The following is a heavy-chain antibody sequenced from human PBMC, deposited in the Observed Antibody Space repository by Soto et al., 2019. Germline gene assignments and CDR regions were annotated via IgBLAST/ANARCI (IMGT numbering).Heavy chain of an antibody. CDR1: GFTFSSYA. J-gene: IGHJ4*02. Sequence: QVQLVESGGGVVQPGRSLRLSCAASGFTFSSYAMHWVRQAPGKGLEWVAVISYDGSNKYYADSVKGRFTISRDNSKNTLYLQMNSLRAEDTAVYYXARAXGGVXXYXXSLFGYWGXGTLVTVSS. CDR2: ISYDGSNK. CDR3: ARAXGGVXXYXXSLFGY. V-gene: IGHV3-30-3*01.